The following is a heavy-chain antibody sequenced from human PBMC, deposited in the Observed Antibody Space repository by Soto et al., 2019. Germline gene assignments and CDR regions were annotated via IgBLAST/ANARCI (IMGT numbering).Heavy chain of an antibody. Sequence: QVQLEQSGAEVKKPGSSVKVSCKASGGTFRNSAISWVRQAPGQGLEWMGGIMPIFRTPDYSQKFQGRVTITATESTSTAYMELSGLRSDDTAVYYCARDNDRPQLGGNYYYILDVWGQGTTVTVSS. CDR3: ARDNDRPQLGGNYYYILDV. CDR1: GGTFRNSA. V-gene: IGHV1-69*12. CDR2: IMPIFRTP. J-gene: IGHJ6*02. D-gene: IGHD1-1*01.